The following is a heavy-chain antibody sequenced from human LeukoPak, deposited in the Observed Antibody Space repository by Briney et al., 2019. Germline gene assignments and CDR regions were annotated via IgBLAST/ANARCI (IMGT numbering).Heavy chain of an antibody. J-gene: IGHJ6*02. D-gene: IGHD3-10*01. CDR2: ISSSSSTI. V-gene: IGHV3-48*01. Sequence: PGGSLRLSCAASGFTFSTYGMHWVRQAPGKGLEWVSYISSSSSTIYYADSVKGRFTISRDNAKNSLYLQMNSLRAEDTAVYYCARDRDGFGELLPYYYYYGMDVWGQGTTVTVSS. CDR1: GFTFSTYG. CDR3: ARDRDGFGELLPYYYYYGMDV.